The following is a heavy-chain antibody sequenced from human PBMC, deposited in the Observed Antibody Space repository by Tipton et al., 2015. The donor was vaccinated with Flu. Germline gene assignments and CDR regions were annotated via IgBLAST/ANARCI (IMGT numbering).Heavy chain of an antibody. CDR2: IYHSGST. J-gene: IGHJ5*02. D-gene: IGHD5-12*01. Sequence: TLSLTCTVSGYSISSGYYWGWIRQPPGKGLEWIGSIYHSGSTYYNPSLKSRVTISVDTSKNQFSLKLSSVTAADTAVYYCARVHQGGLRRGWFDPWGQGTLVTVSS. CDR3: ARVHQGGLRRGWFDP. V-gene: IGHV4-38-2*02. CDR1: GYSISSGYY.